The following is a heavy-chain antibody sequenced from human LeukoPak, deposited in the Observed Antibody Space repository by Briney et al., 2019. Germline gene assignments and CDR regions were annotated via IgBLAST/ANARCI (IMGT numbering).Heavy chain of an antibody. CDR3: AREKSGRMDY. CDR1: GGTFSSFA. CDR2: IIPILGTT. D-gene: IGHD3-3*01. J-gene: IGHJ4*02. V-gene: IGHV1-69*04. Sequence: GASVKVSCKASGGTFSSFAFSWVRQAPGQGLEWMGRIIPILGTTNYAQKFQDRVTITADKSTSTAYMEVSSLTSEDTAVYYCAREKSGRMDYWGQGTLVAVSS.